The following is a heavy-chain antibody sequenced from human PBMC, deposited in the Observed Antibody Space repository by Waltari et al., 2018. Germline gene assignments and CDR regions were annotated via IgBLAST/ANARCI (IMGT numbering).Heavy chain of an antibody. D-gene: IGHD3-10*01. V-gene: IGHV1-2*04. Sequence: QVQLVQSGAEVKKPGASVKVSCKASGYTFTGYYMHWVRQAPGQGLEWMGWINPNSGGTNYAQKVQGWVTMTRDTSISTAYMELSRLRSDDTAVYYCARACRVGFTMVRGEAFDIWGQGTMVTVSS. J-gene: IGHJ3*02. CDR3: ARACRVGFTMVRGEAFDI. CDR1: GYTFTGYY. CDR2: INPNSGGT.